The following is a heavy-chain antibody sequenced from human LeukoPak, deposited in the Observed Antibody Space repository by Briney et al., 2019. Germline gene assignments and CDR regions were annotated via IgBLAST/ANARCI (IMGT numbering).Heavy chain of an antibody. CDR3: ARDPCSSPDCAYWYFDL. CDR2: ISSSSTNI. V-gene: IGHV3-48*02. J-gene: IGHJ2*01. Sequence: PGGSLRLSCAASGFTFSSYSMNWVRQAPGKGLEWVSYISSSSTNIYYADSVTGRFTISRDNAKNSLYLQMNSLRDEDTAVYYCARDPCSSPDCAYWYFDLWGRGTLVTVSS. CDR1: GFTFSSYS. D-gene: IGHD2-2*01.